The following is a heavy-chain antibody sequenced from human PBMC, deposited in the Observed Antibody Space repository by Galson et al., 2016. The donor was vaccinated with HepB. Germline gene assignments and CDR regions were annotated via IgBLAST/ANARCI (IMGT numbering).Heavy chain of an antibody. Sequence: SLRLSCAISGFNFRSYWMSWVRQAPGKGLEWVSGIIENGGDTYYADSVKGRFTISRDNSKNTLYLQMNSLRAEDTAVYYCAKDYRYGDSCCHFDSWGQGTLLTVSS. CDR1: GFNFRSYW. V-gene: IGHV3-23*01. CDR2: IIENGGDT. D-gene: IGHD2-15*01. J-gene: IGHJ4*02. CDR3: AKDYRYGDSCCHFDS.